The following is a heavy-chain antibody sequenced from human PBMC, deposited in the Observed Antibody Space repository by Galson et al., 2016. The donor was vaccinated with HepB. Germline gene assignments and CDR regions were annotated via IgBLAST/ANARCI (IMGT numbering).Heavy chain of an antibody. V-gene: IGHV4-61*02. CDR2: IYTSGRT. CDR1: GGSISSGSYY. D-gene: IGHD5-24*01. J-gene: IGHJ4*02. CDR3: VWGRDEYKTGH. Sequence: TLSLTCSVSGGSISSGSYYWSWIRQPAGKGLEWIGRIYTSGRTNYNPSLKSRVTISVDTSKNHFSLKLSSVTAADTAIYYCVWGRDEYKTGHWGQGTLVTVSS.